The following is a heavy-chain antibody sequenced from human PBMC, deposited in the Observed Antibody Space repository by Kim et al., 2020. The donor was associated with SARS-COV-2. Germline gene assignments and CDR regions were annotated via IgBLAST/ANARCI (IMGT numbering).Heavy chain of an antibody. J-gene: IGHJ6*02. CDR3: ARAYGSGSYRTYYYYGMDV. D-gene: IGHD3-10*01. CDR2: ISAYNGNT. Sequence: ASVKVSCKASGYTFTSYGISWVRQAPGQGLEWMGWISAYNGNTNYAQKLQGRVTMTTDTSTSTAYMELRSLRSDYTAVYYCARAYGSGSYRTYYYYGMDVWGQGTTVTVFS. V-gene: IGHV1-18*01. CDR1: GYTFTSYG.